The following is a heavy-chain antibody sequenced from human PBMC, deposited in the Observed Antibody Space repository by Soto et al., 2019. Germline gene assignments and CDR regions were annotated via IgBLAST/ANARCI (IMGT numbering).Heavy chain of an antibody. CDR3: AREEYYYDSSGYYQTPGPTGYNCFVP. CDR1: GYSFTSYW. CDR2: IYPGDSDT. J-gene: IGHJ5*02. V-gene: IGHV5-51*01. D-gene: IGHD3-22*01. Sequence: GESLKISCKGSGYSFTSYWIGWVRQMPGKGLEWMGIIYPGDSDTRYSPSFQGQVTISADKSISTAYLQWSSLKASDTAMYYCAREEYYYDSSGYYQTPGPTGYNCFVPRGQGTLVTVSS.